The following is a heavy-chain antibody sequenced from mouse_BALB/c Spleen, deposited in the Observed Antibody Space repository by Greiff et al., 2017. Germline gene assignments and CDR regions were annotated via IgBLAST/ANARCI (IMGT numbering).Heavy chain of an antibody. J-gene: IGHJ3*01. D-gene: IGHD1-1*01. CDR2: ISSGSSTI. CDR3: ARYPYYYGSSWFAY. V-gene: IGHV5-17*02. Sequence: EVQRVESGGGLVQPGGSRKLSCAASGFTFSSFGMHWVRQAPEKGLEWVAYISSGSSTIYYADTVKGRFTISRDNPKNTLFLQMTSLRSEDTAMYYCARYPYYYGSSWFAYWGQGTLVTVSA. CDR1: GFTFSSFG.